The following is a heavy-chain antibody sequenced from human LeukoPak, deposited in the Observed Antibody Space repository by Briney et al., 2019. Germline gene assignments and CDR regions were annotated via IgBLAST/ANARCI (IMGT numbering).Heavy chain of an antibody. V-gene: IGHV3-23*01. D-gene: IGHD1-26*01. CDR2: ISGSGGST. J-gene: IGHJ4*02. CDR1: GXXFSSXA. CDR3: AKGRLGLGATDY. Sequence: GGXXRXXCAXXGXXFSSXAXXWVRQAPGKGLEWVSAISGSGGSTYYADSVKGRFTISRDNSKNTLYLQMNSLRAEDTAVYYCAKGRLGLGATDYWGQGTLVTVSS.